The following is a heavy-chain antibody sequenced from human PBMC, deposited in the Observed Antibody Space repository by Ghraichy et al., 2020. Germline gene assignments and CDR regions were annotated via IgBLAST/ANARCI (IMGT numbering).Heavy chain of an antibody. CDR3: AKNFKGPTYYGSGSFDY. CDR2: ISGSGFST. V-gene: IGHV3-23*01. D-gene: IGHD3-10*01. CDR1: GFTFSSYA. Sequence: ETLSLTCVASGFTFSSYAMSWVRQAPGKGLEWVSAISGSGFSTYYADSVKGRFTISRDNSKNTLYLQMNSLRAEDTAVYFCAKNFKGPTYYGSGSFDYWGQGTLVTVSS. J-gene: IGHJ4*02.